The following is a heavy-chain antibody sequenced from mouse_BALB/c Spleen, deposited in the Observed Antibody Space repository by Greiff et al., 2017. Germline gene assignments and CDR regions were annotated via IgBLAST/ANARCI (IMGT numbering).Heavy chain of an antibody. CDR1: GFTFSSFG. V-gene: IGHV5-17*02. CDR2: ISSGSSTI. D-gene: IGHD4-1*01. CDR3: ARGLGPFDY. Sequence: DVMLVESGGGLVQPGGSRKLSCAASGFTFSSFGMHWVRQAPEKGLEWVAYISSGSSTIYYADTVKGRFTISRDNPKNTLFLQMTSLRSEDTAMYYCARGLGPFDYWGQGTTLTVSS. J-gene: IGHJ2*01.